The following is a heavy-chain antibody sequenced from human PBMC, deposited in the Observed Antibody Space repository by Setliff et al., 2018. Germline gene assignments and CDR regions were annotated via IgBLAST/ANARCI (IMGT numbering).Heavy chain of an antibody. CDR3: AKDRVEVVVAAPQARFDP. Sequence: SVKVSCKASGGTFGNFGISWVRQAPGQGLEWMGGTIPMFGTTNYARKFQGRVTIITDESTNTAYMQLSGLGSEDTAVYYCAKDRVEVVVAAPQARFDPWGQGTLVTVSS. CDR2: TIPMFGTT. CDR1: GGTFGNFG. J-gene: IGHJ5*02. D-gene: IGHD2-15*01. V-gene: IGHV1-69*05.